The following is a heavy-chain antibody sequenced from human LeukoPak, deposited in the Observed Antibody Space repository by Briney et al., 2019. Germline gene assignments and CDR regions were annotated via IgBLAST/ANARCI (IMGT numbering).Heavy chain of an antibody. J-gene: IGHJ4*02. CDR3: ARESSLYGDYFDY. CDR1: GGSISSGDYY. CDR2: IYYSGST. Sequence: SETLSLTCTVSGGSISSGDYYWSWIRQPPGKGLEWIGYIYYSGSTYYNPSLKSRVTISVDTSKNQFSLKLSSVAAADTAVYYCARESSLYGDYFDYWGQGTLVTVSS. V-gene: IGHV4-30-4*08. D-gene: IGHD4-17*01.